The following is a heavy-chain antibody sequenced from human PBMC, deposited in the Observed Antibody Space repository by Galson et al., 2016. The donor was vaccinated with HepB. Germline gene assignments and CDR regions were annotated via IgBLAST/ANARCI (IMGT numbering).Heavy chain of an antibody. J-gene: IGHJ4*02. CDR3: ARDYSGVLY. CDR1: GGSISRYY. D-gene: IGHD6-19*01. V-gene: IGHV4-59*01. CDR2: IYDSGYT. Sequence: SETLSLTCTVSGGSISRYYWTWMRQPPGKGLEWIGYIYDSGYTNYDPSLQSRVTISVDPSKNQFSLKLRSVTAADTAVYYCARDYSGVLYWGQGTLVTVSS.